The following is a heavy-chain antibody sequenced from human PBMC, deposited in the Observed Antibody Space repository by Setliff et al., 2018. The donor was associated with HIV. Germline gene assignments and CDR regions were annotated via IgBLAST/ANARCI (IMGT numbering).Heavy chain of an antibody. V-gene: IGHV1-69-2*01. D-gene: IGHD2-8*01. CDR3: VLYSTGASRFDY. J-gene: IGHJ4*02. CDR1: GYTFIDKY. Sequence: VNVSCKASGYTFIDKYMHWVRQAPGKGLHWMGRIDPENDETKYSQKFQVRFTMTADRSTDTAYMELSGLRSEDTAIYYCVLYSTGASRFDYWGQGTLVTVSS. CDR2: IDPENDET.